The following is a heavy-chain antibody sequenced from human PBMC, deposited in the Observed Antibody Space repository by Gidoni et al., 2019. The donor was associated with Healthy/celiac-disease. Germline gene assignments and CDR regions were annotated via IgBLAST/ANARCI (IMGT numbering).Heavy chain of an antibody. Sequence: QVQLQESGPGLVKPSETLSLTCTVSGGSISSYYWSWIRQPPGKGLEWIGYIYYSGSTNYNPSLKSRVTISVDTSKNQFSLKLSSVTAADTAVYYCARAGEGYSYGVVWFDPWGQGTLVTVSS. J-gene: IGHJ5*02. CDR2: IYYSGST. V-gene: IGHV4-59*01. CDR1: GGSISSYY. CDR3: ARAGEGYSYGVVWFDP. D-gene: IGHD5-18*01.